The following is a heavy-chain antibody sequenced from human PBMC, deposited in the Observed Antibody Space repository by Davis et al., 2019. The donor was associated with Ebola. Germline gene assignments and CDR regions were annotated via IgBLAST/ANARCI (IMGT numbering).Heavy chain of an antibody. Sequence: PSETLSLTCTVSGGSVSSGSYYWSWIRQPPGKGLEWIGYIYYSGSTNYNPSLKSRVTISVDTSKNQFSLKLSSVTAADTAVYYCASSFFGRYYYGMDVWGQGTTVTVSS. J-gene: IGHJ6*02. D-gene: IGHD3-10*01. CDR2: IYYSGST. CDR1: GGSVSSGSYY. CDR3: ASSFFGRYYYGMDV. V-gene: IGHV4-61*01.